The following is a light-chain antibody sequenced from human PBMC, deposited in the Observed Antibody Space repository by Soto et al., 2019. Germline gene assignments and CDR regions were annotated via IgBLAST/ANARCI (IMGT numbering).Light chain of an antibody. J-gene: IGLJ2*01. CDR1: SSNIGAGYD. CDR2: GNS. Sequence: QSVLTQPPSVSGAPGQRVTISCTGSSSNIGAGYDVHWYQQLPGTAPKLLIYGNSNRPSGVPDRFSGSKSGTSASLAITGLQAEHEAHYYCQSYDSSLSALFGGGTKLTVL. V-gene: IGLV1-40*01. CDR3: QSYDSSLSAL.